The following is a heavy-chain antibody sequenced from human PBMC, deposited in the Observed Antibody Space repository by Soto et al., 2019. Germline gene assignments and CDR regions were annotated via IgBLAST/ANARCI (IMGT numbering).Heavy chain of an antibody. J-gene: IGHJ4*02. D-gene: IGHD2-15*01. CDR1: GGTFSSYA. Sequence: SVKVSCQVSGGTFSSYAINWVRQAPGQGLEWMGGIIPIFGKTDYAQKFQGRVTMTADESTSTAYIELRSRKSEDSAIYYGARAEAGSVIWTYWGQGTLVTVSS. CDR2: IIPIFGKT. CDR3: ARAEAGSVIWTY. V-gene: IGHV1-69*13.